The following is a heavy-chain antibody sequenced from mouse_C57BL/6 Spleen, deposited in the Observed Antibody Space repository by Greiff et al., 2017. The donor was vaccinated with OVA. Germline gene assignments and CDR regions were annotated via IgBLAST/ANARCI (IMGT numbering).Heavy chain of an antibody. D-gene: IGHD2-1*01. V-gene: IGHV3-1*01. CDR2: ISYSGST. CDR1: GYSITSGYD. Sequence: EVQLQQSGPGMVKPSQSLSLTCTVTGYSITSGYDWHWIRHFPGNKLEWMGYISYSGSTNYNPSLKSRISITHDTSKNHFFLKLNSVTTEDTATYYCAREGGNYEGFAYWGQGTLVTVSA. CDR3: AREGGNYEGFAY. J-gene: IGHJ3*01.